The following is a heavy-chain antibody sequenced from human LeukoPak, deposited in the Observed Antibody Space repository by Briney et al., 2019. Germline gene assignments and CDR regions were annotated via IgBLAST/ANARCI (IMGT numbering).Heavy chain of an antibody. CDR2: IYPGDSDT. Sequence: GESLKISCKGSGYSFTSYWIGWVRQMPGKGLEWMGIIYPGDSDTRYSPSFQGQVTISADKSISTAYLQWSSLKASDTAMYYCARQPASIAAAGFPFDCWGQGTLVTVSS. D-gene: IGHD6-13*01. CDR3: ARQPASIAAAGFPFDC. V-gene: IGHV5-51*01. J-gene: IGHJ4*02. CDR1: GYSFTSYW.